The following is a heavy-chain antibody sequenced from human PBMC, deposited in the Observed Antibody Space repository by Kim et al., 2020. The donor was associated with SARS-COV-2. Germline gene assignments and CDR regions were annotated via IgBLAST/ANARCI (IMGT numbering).Heavy chain of an antibody. CDR2: IYSGGST. D-gene: IGHD3-10*01. CDR3: ARQLLWFGEFDY. CDR1: GFTVSSNY. V-gene: IGHV3-66*02. J-gene: IGHJ4*02. Sequence: GGSLRLSCAASGFTVSSNYMSWVRQAPGKGLEWVSVIYSGGSTYYADSVKGRFTISRDNSKNTLYLQMNSLRAEDTAVYYCARQLLWFGEFDYWGQGTLVTVSS.